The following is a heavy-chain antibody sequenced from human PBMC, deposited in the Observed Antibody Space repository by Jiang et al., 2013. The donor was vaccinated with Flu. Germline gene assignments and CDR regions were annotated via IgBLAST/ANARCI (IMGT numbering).Heavy chain of an antibody. V-gene: IGHV4-38-2*01. CDR3: ATGEDAFDI. CDR2: IYHSGGT. D-gene: IGHD3-10*01. J-gene: IGHJ3*02. Sequence: GKGLEWIGSIYHSGGTYYNPSLKSRVTISVDTSKNQFSLKLSSVTAADTAVYYCATGEDAFDIWGQGTMVTVSS.